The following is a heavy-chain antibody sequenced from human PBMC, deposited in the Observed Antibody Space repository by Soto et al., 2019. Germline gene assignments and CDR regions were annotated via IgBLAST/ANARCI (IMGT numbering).Heavy chain of an antibody. CDR3: ARGYSSGWYVDY. CDR2: IYYSGST. J-gene: IGHJ4*02. Sequence: SETLSLTCTVSGGSISSSSYYWGWIRQPPGKGLEWIGSIYYSGSTYYNPSLKSRVTISVDTSKNQFSLKLSSVTAADTAVYYCARGYSSGWYVDYWGQGTLVTVSS. D-gene: IGHD6-19*01. V-gene: IGHV4-39*01. CDR1: GGSISSSSYY.